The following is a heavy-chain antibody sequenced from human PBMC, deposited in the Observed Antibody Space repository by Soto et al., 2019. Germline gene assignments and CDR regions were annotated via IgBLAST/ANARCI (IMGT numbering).Heavy chain of an antibody. CDR3: APGGERDYYDQSGWR. V-gene: IGHV1-69*05. CDR2: IIPIFGTV. D-gene: IGHD3-22*01. J-gene: IGHJ1*01. CDR1: AGTFSNYA. Sequence: QDHLVQSGAEVKKPGSSVKVSCKASAGTFSNYALDWVRQAPGQGLEWMGGIIPIFGTVRHAQNFQGRVRXTXXXSXXTASMELSSLRYEDTAMYYCAPGGERDYYDQSGWRWGQGTLVTVSS.